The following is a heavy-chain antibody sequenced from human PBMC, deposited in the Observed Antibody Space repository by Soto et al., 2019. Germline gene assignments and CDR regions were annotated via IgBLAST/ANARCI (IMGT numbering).Heavy chain of an antibody. D-gene: IGHD1-1*01. CDR2: ISAHNGNT. Sequence: QVHLVQSGAEVKKPGASVKVSCKGSGYAFTTYGNTWVRQAPGLGLEWMGWISAHNGNTNYAQKLQGRVTVTRDTSTSTAYMELRSLRSDDTAVYYCARGRYGDYWGQGALVTVSS. J-gene: IGHJ4*02. CDR3: ARGRYGDY. V-gene: IGHV1-18*01. CDR1: GYAFTTYG.